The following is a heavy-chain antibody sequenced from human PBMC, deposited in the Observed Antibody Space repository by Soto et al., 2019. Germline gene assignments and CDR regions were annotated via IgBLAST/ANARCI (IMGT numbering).Heavy chain of an antibody. V-gene: IGHV4-30-2*01. CDR3: ARAERIIAAAGTGYYYYGMDV. CDR1: GGSISSRGSS. CDR2: IYHSGST. Sequence: SLTLSLPCAVSGGSISSRGSSWSLNRHPPGKGLEWIGYIYHSGSTYYNPSLKSRVTISVDRSKNQFSLKLSSVTAADTAVYYCARAERIIAAAGTGYYYYGMDVWGQGTTVTVSS. J-gene: IGHJ6*02. D-gene: IGHD6-13*01.